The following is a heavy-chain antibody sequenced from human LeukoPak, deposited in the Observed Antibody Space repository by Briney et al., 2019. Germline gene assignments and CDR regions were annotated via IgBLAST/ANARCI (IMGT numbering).Heavy chain of an antibody. CDR1: GGTFSSYA. CDR2: IIPIFGTA. V-gene: IGHV1-69*13. CDR3: ASARYSYGSYVDY. J-gene: IGHJ4*02. Sequence: ASVKVSCKASGGTFSSYAISWARQAPGQGLEWMGGIIPIFGTANYAQKFQGRVTITADESTSTAYMELSSLRSEDTAVYYCASARYSYGSYVDYWGQGTLVTVSS. D-gene: IGHD5-18*01.